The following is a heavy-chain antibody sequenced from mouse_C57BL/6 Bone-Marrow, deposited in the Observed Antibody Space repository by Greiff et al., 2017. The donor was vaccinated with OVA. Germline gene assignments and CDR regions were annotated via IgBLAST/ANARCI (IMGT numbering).Heavy chain of an antibody. J-gene: IGHJ3*01. D-gene: IGHD1-1*01. CDR1: GYTFTDYN. Sequence: EVQLQQSGPELVKPGASVKMSCKASGYTFTDYNMHWVKQSHGKSLEWIGYINSNNGGTSYNKKFKGKATLTVNKSSSTAYMELRSLTSEDSAVYYCARYDYGSSPAWFAYGGQGTLGTVSA. CDR2: INSNNGGT. CDR3: ARYDYGSSPAWFAY. V-gene: IGHV1-22*01.